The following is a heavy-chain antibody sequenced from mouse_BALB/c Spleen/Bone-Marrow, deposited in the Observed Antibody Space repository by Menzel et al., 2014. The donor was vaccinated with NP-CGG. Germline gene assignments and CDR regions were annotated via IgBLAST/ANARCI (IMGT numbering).Heavy chain of an antibody. D-gene: IGHD2-14*01. CDR1: GFTFSSYA. V-gene: IGHV5-9-4*01. Sequence: EVKVVESGGGSVKPGGSLKLSCAASGFTFSSYAMSWVRQSPEKGLEWVAEISSGGSYTYYPDTVTGRFTISRDNAKNTLYLEMSSLRSEDTAMYYCARAYRYDGGYYYAMDYWGQGTSVTVSS. CDR2: ISSGGSYT. J-gene: IGHJ4*01. CDR3: ARAYRYDGGYYYAMDY.